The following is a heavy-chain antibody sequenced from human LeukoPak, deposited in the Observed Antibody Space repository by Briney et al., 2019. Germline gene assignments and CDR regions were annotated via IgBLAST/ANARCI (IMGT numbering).Heavy chain of an antibody. D-gene: IGHD6-19*01. CDR2: IYYTGST. Sequence: SETLSLTCTVSGGSIFSNYWSWIRQPPGKGLEWIGYIYYTGSTTYNPSLESRVTISIDTPKNQFSLKLSSVTAADTAVYYCARRVSGWPYFDYWGQGTLVTVSS. CDR1: GGSIFSNY. CDR3: ARRVSGWPYFDY. V-gene: IGHV4-59*08. J-gene: IGHJ4*02.